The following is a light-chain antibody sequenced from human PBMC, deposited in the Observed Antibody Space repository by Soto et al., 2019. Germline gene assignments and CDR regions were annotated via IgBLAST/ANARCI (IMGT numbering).Light chain of an antibody. J-gene: IGKJ1*01. CDR1: QPISNY. CDR3: QQSYGSPPWT. Sequence: DIQMTQSPSSLSASVGERVTISCRASQPISNYLNWYQQKPGPAPRLLIYRASSGKIGVPPRFSGSGSGRDFSITISSLRHEDNATYFCQQSYGSPPWTFGQGTKVEVK. V-gene: IGKV1-39*01. CDR2: RAS.